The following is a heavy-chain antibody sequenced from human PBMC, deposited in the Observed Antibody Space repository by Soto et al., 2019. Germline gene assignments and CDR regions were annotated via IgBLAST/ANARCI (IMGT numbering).Heavy chain of an antibody. CDR1: GFTFSSYG. CDR3: AREGRGYWYFDL. Sequence: QVQLVESGGGVVQPGRSLRLSCAASGFTFSSYGMHWVRQAPGKGLEWVAVIWYDGSNKYYADSVKGRFTISRDNSKNTLYLQMNSLRAEDTAVYYFAREGRGYWYFDLWGRGTLVTVSS. CDR2: IWYDGSNK. J-gene: IGHJ2*01. V-gene: IGHV3-33*01. D-gene: IGHD3-10*01.